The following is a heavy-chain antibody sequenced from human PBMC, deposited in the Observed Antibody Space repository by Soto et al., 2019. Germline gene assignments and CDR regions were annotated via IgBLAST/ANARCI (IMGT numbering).Heavy chain of an antibody. CDR2: IKSKTDGGTT. J-gene: IGHJ6*02. V-gene: IGHV3-15*01. D-gene: IGHD6-13*01. CDR3: STQQTHPSHYGMDV. Sequence: PGGSLRLSCAASGFTFSNAWMSWVRQAPGKGLEWVGRIKSKTDGGTTDYAAPVKGTFTISRDDSKNTVYLQMNSLKTEDTAVYYCSTQQTHPSHYGMDVSGQAPAVTVSS. CDR1: GFTFSNAW.